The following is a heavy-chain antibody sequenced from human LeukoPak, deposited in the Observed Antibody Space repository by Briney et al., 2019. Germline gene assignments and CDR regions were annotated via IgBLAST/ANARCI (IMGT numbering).Heavy chain of an antibody. J-gene: IGHJ4*02. CDR3: ARGPQLLWFGELPGPLDY. CDR2: INAGNGNT. V-gene: IGHV1-3*01. CDR1: GYTFTSYA. D-gene: IGHD3-10*01. Sequence: ASVKVSCKASGYTFTSYAMHWERQAPGQRLEWMGWINAGNGNTKYSQKFQGRVTITRDTSASTAYMELSSLRSEDTAVYYCARGPQLLWFGELPGPLDYWGQGTLVTVSS.